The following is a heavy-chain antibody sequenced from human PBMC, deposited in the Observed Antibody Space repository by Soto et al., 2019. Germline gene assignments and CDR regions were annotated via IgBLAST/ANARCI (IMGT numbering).Heavy chain of an antibody. CDR3: AHAITAAHFFDY. CDR1: GFSLRTSGVG. V-gene: IGHV2-5*02. D-gene: IGHD6-13*01. CDR2: IYWGDDK. J-gene: IGHJ4*02. Sequence: QITLKESGPPLVKPTQTLTLTCTLSGFSLRTSGVGVGWIRQPPGKALEWLALIYWGDDKRYSPSLKSRVTITGDTSKNQVVLTMTNMDPVDTATYYCAHAITAAHFFDYWGQGILVTVSS.